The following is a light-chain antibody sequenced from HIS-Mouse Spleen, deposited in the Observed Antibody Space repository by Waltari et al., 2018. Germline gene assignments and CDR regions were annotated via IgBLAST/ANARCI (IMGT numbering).Light chain of an antibody. Sequence: IVMTQPPATLSVSPGERATLSCRASQSVSSNLAWYQQKPGQAPRLLIYGASTRATGITASFSSSGSETEFTLTNSSLQSKDFAVYYCQQYNNWPLFTFGPGTKVDIK. CDR3: QQYNNWPLFT. J-gene: IGKJ3*01. CDR1: QSVSSN. V-gene: IGKV3-15*01. CDR2: GAS.